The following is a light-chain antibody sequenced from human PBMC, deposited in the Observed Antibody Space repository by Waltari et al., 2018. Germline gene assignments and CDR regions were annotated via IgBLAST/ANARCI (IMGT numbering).Light chain of an antibody. Sequence: VVTQSPATLSVSPGKTVTHPCRASQRVNTNLAWYQQKPGQAPRLLIFAASTRAPGIPSRFGGSGSGTEFTLTITSLQFEDVGVYFCQQYHKWPPGGFGGGTKVEIE. CDR1: QRVNTN. J-gene: IGKJ4*01. V-gene: IGKV3-15*01. CDR3: QQYHKWPPGG. CDR2: AAS.